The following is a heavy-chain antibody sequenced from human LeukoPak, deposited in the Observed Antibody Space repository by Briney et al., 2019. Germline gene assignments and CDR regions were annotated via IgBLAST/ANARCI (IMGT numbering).Heavy chain of an antibody. V-gene: IGHV3-30*04. CDR3: ARAPGGDYARFDY. J-gene: IGHJ4*02. CDR1: GLTFSSYA. D-gene: IGHD4-17*01. CDR2: ISYDGSNK. Sequence: GGSLRLSCAASGLTFSSYAMHGVREAPGRGLERVSVISYDGSNKYYASSVKGRFTICRDNSKNTLYLQMNSLRAEDTGVYYCARAPGGDYARFDYWGQGTLVTVSS.